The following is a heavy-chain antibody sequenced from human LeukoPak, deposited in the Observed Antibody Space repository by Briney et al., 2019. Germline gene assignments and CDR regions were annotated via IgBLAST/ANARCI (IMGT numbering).Heavy chain of an antibody. CDR1: GLTFSSYW. V-gene: IGHV3-7*01. CDR2: IKQDGIET. J-gene: IGHJ4*02. Sequence: GGSLRLSCAASGLTFSSYWMNWVRQAPGKGLEWVANIKQDGIETYYVDSVKGRFTISRDNAKNSLYLQMNSLRAEDTAVYYCAKDGVGATSLDCWGQGALVTVSS. D-gene: IGHD1-26*01. CDR3: AKDGVGATSLDC.